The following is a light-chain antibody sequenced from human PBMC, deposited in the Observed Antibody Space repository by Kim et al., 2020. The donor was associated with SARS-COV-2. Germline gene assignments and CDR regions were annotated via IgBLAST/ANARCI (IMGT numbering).Light chain of an antibody. CDR3: QQYGSSFWT. Sequence: LSPGERATLSCRASQSVSSSYLAWYQQKPGQAPRLLIYGASSRATGIPDRFSGSGSGTDFTLTISRLEPEDFAVYYCQQYGSSFWTFGQGTKLEI. J-gene: IGKJ1*01. CDR1: QSVSSSY. V-gene: IGKV3-20*01. CDR2: GAS.